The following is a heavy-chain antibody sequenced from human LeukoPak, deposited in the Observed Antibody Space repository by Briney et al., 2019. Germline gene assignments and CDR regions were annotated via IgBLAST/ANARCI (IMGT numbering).Heavy chain of an antibody. CDR1: GFTLSSYA. J-gene: IGHJ4*02. CDR3: AKDGLQFSEWLPPLGY. V-gene: IGHV3-23*01. Sequence: GGSLRLSCAASGFTLSSYAMSWVRQAPGKGLEWVSLISGNAGSTYYADSVKGRFTISRDITKNTLYLQMNSLRAEDTAVYYCAKDGLQFSEWLPPLGYWGQGTLVTVSS. D-gene: IGHD3-3*01. CDR2: ISGNAGST.